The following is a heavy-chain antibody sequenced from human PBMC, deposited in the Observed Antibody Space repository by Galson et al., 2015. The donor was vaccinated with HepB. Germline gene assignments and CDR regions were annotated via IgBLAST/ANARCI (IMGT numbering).Heavy chain of an antibody. CDR2: ISYDGSNK. CDR3: AKDSGYSYPDY. J-gene: IGHJ4*02. CDR1: GFTFSSYG. D-gene: IGHD5-18*01. Sequence: SLRLSCAASGFTFSSYGMHWVRQAPGKGLEWVAVISYDGSNKYYADSVKGRFTISRDNSKNTLYLQMNSLRAEDTAVYYCAKDSGYSYPDYWGQGTLVTVSS. V-gene: IGHV3-30*18.